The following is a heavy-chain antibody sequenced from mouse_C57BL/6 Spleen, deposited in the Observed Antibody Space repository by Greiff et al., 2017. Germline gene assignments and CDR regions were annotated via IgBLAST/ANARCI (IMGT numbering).Heavy chain of an antibody. CDR3: ARSDSGGYWFAY. D-gene: IGHD3-2*02. Sequence: QVQLQQPGAELVMPGASVKLSCKASGYTFTSYWMHWVKQRPGQGLEWIGEIDPSDSYTNYNQKFKGKSTLTVDKSTSTAYMQLSSLTSEDSAVYYCARSDSGGYWFAYWGQGTLVTVSA. CDR1: GYTFTSYW. V-gene: IGHV1-69*01. J-gene: IGHJ3*01. CDR2: IDPSDSYT.